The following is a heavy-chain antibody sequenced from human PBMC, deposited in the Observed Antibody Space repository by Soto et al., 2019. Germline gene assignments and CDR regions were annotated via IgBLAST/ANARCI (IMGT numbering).Heavy chain of an antibody. J-gene: IGHJ6*02. CDR3: ASRPQNYDFWSGYYPLYYYYGMDV. V-gene: IGHV4-39*01. CDR1: GGSISSSSCY. CDR2: IYYSGST. Sequence: SETRSLTCTVAGGSISSSSCYWGWIRQPPGKGLEWIGSIYYSGSTYYNPSLKSRVTISVDTSKNQFSLKLSSVTAADTAVYYCASRPQNYDFWSGYYPLYYYYGMDVWGQGTTVTVSS. D-gene: IGHD3-3*01.